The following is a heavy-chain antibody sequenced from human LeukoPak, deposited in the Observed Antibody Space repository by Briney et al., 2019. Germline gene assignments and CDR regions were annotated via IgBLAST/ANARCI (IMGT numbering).Heavy chain of an antibody. V-gene: IGHV3-11*01. CDR2: ISSSGSTI. Sequence: PGGSLRLSCAASGFTFSDYYMSWIRQAPGKGLEWVSYISSSGSTIYYADSVKGLFTISRDNSKNTLYLQMSSLRAEDTAVYYCVQLLDDNPLRWYFALWGRGTLVTVSS. D-gene: IGHD1-14*01. J-gene: IGHJ2*01. CDR3: VQLLDDNPLRWYFAL. CDR1: GFTFSDYY.